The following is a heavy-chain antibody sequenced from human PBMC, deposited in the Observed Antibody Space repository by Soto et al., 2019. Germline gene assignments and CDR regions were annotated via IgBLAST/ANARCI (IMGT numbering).Heavy chain of an antibody. V-gene: IGHV3-21*01. Sequence: GRSRRLPCAPSGFTFSSYSMNWVRQAPGKGLEWLSSISSSSSYIYYADSVKGRFTISRDNAKNSLYLQMNSLRAEDTAVYYCARDNNAEYNWNDDLWPLFFYWGQGTLVTVSS. J-gene: IGHJ4*02. CDR2: ISSSSSYI. D-gene: IGHD1-1*01. CDR1: GFTFSSYS. CDR3: ARDNNAEYNWNDDLWPLFFY.